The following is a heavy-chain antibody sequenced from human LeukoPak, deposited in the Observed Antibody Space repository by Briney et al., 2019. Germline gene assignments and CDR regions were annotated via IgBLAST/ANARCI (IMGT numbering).Heavy chain of an antibody. CDR3: TRGYSGSYRIDY. V-gene: IGHV3-74*01. Sequence: PGGSLRLSCAASGFTFSSYWMHWVRQAPGKGLVWVSRINSDGSTTSDADSVKGRFTISRDNAKITLYLQMNSLRAEDTAVYYCTRGYSGSYRIDYWGQGTLVTVSS. CDR2: INSDGSTT. D-gene: IGHD1-26*01. J-gene: IGHJ4*02. CDR1: GFTFSSYW.